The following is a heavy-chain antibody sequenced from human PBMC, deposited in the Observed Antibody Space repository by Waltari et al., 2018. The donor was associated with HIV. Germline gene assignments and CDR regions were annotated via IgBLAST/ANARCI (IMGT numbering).Heavy chain of an antibody. Sequence: LVQARAEGQQPGQALKISCQASGYSLVSFWIGWGRQTPGKGLVWGGNSSPADSDTKYSPTFEVQVTMARDATVNTAYSHWRRLKATDTGTYFCARVRMGAGDACDVWGQGTTVTVSS. CDR2: SSPADSDT. CDR1: GYSLVSFW. D-gene: IGHD1-26*01. J-gene: IGHJ3*01. V-gene: IGHV5-51*01. CDR3: ARVRMGAGDACDV.